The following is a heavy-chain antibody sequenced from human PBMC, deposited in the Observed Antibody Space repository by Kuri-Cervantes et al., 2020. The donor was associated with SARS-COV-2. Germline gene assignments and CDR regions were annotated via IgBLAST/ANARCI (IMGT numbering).Heavy chain of an antibody. V-gene: IGHV4-61*02. CDR1: GGSISSGSYY. CDR2: IYTSGST. CDR3: VRVAIGGLYDAIDV. J-gene: IGHJ3*01. D-gene: IGHD6-25*01. Sequence: SETLSLTCTVSGGSISSGSYYWSWIRQPAGKGLEWIGRIYTSGSTNYNPSLKSRVTISVDTSKRQFSLRLTSVTATDTAVYYCVRVAIGGLYDAIDVWGQGRMVTVSS.